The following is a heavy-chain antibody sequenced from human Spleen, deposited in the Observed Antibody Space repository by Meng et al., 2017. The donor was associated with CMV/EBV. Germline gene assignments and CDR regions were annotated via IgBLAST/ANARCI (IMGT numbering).Heavy chain of an antibody. Sequence: GGSLKLSCAAPGFTFSSYSMNWVRQAPGKGLEWVSYISSSGSTIYYADSVKGRFTISRDNAKNTLYLQMNSLRAEDTAVYYCAREDAFWSGYYYYYGMDVWGQGTTVTVSS. CDR2: ISSSGSTI. J-gene: IGHJ6*02. V-gene: IGHV3-48*04. CDR1: GFTFSSYS. D-gene: IGHD3-3*01. CDR3: AREDAFWSGYYYYYGMDV.